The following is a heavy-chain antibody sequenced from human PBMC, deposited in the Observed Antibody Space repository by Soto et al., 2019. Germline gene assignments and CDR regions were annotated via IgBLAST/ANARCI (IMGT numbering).Heavy chain of an antibody. J-gene: IGHJ4*02. Sequence: LGESLKISCKGSGYSFTSYWIGWVRQMPGKGLEWMGIIYPGDSDTRYSPSFQGQVTISADKSISTAYLQWSSLKASDTAMYYCASSNTGYSSSWYTPYIDYWGQGTLVTVSS. CDR1: GYSFTSYW. CDR3: ASSNTGYSSSWYTPYIDY. D-gene: IGHD6-13*01. CDR2: IYPGDSDT. V-gene: IGHV5-51*01.